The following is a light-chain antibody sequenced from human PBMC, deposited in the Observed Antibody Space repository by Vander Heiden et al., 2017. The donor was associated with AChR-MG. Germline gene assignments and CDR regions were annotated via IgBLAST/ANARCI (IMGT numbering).Light chain of an antibody. CDR3: TAYTSGNTLA. J-gene: IGLJ2*01. CDR1: SSDIGGYNY. Sequence: QSALTQPASVSGSPGQSITISCNGTSSDIGGYNYVSWYQLHPGKAPKLIVYEVNNRPSGVSSRFSGSKSGNTASLTISGLQADDEADYYCTAYTSGNTLAFGGGTKLTVL. CDR2: EVN. V-gene: IGLV2-14*01.